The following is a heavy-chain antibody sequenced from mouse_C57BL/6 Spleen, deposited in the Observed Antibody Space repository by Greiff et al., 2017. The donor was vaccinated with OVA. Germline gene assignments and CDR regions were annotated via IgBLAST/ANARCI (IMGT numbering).Heavy chain of an antibody. CDR2: INYDGSST. D-gene: IGHD2-1*01. Sequence: EVKLMESEGGLVQPGSSMKLSCTASGFTFSDYYMAWVRQVPEKGLEWVANINYDGSSTYYLDSLKSRFIISRDNAKNILYLQMSSLKSEDTATYYCAREGDGNYLDYWGQGTTLTVSS. V-gene: IGHV5-16*01. CDR1: GFTFSDYY. CDR3: AREGDGNYLDY. J-gene: IGHJ2*01.